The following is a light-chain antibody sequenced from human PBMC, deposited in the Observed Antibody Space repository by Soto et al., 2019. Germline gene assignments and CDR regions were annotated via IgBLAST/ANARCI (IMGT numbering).Light chain of an antibody. CDR2: DVT. V-gene: IGLV2-14*03. J-gene: IGLJ2*01. CDR3: SSYTSISTVV. Sequence: QSVLTQPASVSGSPGQSITISCTGTSSDVGGYIYVSWYQHHPGKAPRLMIYDVTNRPSGVSNRFSGSKSGNTASLTISGLQAEDEADYYCSSYTSISTVVFGGGTKLTVL. CDR1: SSDVGGYIY.